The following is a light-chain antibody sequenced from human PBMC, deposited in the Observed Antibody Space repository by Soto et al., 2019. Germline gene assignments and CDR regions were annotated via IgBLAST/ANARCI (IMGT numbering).Light chain of an antibody. CDR1: SGHSSYT. CDR3: ETWDSKSWV. J-gene: IGLJ3*02. Sequence: QSALTQSSSASASLRSSVKLTCTLSSGHSSYTIAWHQQQPGKAPRYLMKLEGTGDYNKGSGVPDRFSASSSGADRYLSISNLQSEDEADYYCETWDSKSWVFGGGTQLTVL. CDR2: LEGTGDY. V-gene: IGLV4-60*03.